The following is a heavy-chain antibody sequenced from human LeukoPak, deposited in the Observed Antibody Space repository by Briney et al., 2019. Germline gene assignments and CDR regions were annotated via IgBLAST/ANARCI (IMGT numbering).Heavy chain of an antibody. J-gene: IGHJ4*02. Sequence: GGTLRLSCSASGFTFSTYSMQWVRRAPGEGVEYVSAITSNGGRTYYEASLKGRFTISRDNSKNTMYLQMSVLRAEDTAVYYCVTSPRYFYEFWGQGTLVTVSS. D-gene: IGHD3-9*01. CDR3: VTSPRYFYEF. CDR1: GFTFSTYS. CDR2: ITSNGGRT. V-gene: IGHV3-64D*06.